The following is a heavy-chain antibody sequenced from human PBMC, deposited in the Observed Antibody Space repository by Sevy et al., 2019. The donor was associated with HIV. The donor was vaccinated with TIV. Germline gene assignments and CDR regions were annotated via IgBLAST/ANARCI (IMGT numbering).Heavy chain of an antibody. Sequence: GGSLRLSCVVSGISFTTSGMHWVRQAPGKGLEWVAVISYHGRDKFYAESVKGRSTTSRDSSKNMLYLQMNSLRAEDTAVYYCAKDFTGYNGMDVWGQGTMVTVSS. CDR1: GISFTTSG. D-gene: IGHD3-9*01. CDR2: ISYHGRDK. V-gene: IGHV3-30*18. J-gene: IGHJ6*02. CDR3: AKDFTGYNGMDV.